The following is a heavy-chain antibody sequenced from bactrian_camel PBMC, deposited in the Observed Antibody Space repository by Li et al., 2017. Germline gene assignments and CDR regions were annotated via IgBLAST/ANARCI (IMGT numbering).Heavy chain of an antibody. Sequence: HVQLVESGGGSVQAGGSLRLSCAGSGYRRFYMGWLRQAPGKEREGVARLEPSGRTTYADSVKGRFTISKDSDRNALYLQMDNLAPEDTAMYFCAASCRRWTTMATARLGDFAYGGQGTQVT. CDR3: AASCRRWTTMATARLGDFAY. V-gene: IGHV3S68*01. J-gene: IGHJ6*01. CDR2: LEPSGRT. CDR1: GYRRFY. D-gene: IGHD4*01.